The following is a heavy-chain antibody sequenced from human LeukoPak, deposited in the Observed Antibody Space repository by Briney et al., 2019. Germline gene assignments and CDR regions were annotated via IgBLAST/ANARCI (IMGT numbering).Heavy chain of an antibody. CDR1: GGSISSGSYY. CDR2: IYTGGST. V-gene: IGHV4-61*02. D-gene: IGHD6-6*01. Sequence: SQTLSLTCTVSGGSISSGSYYWSWIRQPAGKGLEWIGRIYTGGSTNYNPSLKSRVTISVDTSKNQFSLKLSSVTAADTAVYYCARGAMSIAAPFDYWGQGTLVTVSS. CDR3: ARGAMSIAAPFDY. J-gene: IGHJ4*02.